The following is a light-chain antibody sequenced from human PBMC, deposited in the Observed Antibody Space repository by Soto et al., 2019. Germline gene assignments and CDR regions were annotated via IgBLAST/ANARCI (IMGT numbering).Light chain of an antibody. CDR1: SSDVGGYNY. CDR2: EVS. Sequence: QSALTQPPSASGSPGQSVTISCTGTSSDVGGYNYVSWYQQHPGKAPKLMIYEVSKRPSGVPDRFSGSKSGNTASLTVSGLQAEDEADYYCQSYDSSLISSVFGGGTKLTVL. V-gene: IGLV2-8*01. CDR3: QSYDSSLISSV. J-gene: IGLJ2*01.